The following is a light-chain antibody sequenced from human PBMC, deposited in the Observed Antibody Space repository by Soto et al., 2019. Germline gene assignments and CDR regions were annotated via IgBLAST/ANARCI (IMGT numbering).Light chain of an antibody. CDR3: AAWDDSLNGVV. Sequence: QSVLTQPPSASGTPGQRVTISCSGSTSNIGSNTVNWYQQLPGTAPKLLMYNNNQRPSGVPDRFSGSKSGTSASLAISGLQSEDEADYHCAAWDDSLNGVVFGGGTKVTVL. CDR1: TSNIGSNT. V-gene: IGLV1-44*01. CDR2: NNN. J-gene: IGLJ2*01.